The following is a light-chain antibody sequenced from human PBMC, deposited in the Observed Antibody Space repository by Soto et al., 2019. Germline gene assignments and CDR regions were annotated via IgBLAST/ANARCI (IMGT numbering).Light chain of an antibody. Sequence: AIRMTQSPSSLSASTGDRVTITCRASQGISSDLDWYQQKPGKAPKLLIYAASTLQSGVPSRFSGSGSGTDFTLSICCLQSEDFATYYCQQYYSYPYTFGQGTKLEIK. J-gene: IGKJ2*01. V-gene: IGKV1-8*01. CDR2: AAS. CDR3: QQYYSYPYT. CDR1: QGISSD.